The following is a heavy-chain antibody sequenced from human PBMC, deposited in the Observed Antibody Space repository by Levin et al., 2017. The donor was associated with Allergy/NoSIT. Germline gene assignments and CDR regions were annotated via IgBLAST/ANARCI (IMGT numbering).Heavy chain of an antibody. D-gene: IGHD3-9*01. J-gene: IGHJ4*02. Sequence: GESLKISCAASGFTFSSYGMHWVRQAPGKGLEWVAVISSDGRKKFYADSVKGRFTISRDNSKNTLDLQMNSLRAEDTAVYYCARQCYDILTGYYNFDYWGQGTLVTVSS. CDR2: ISSDGRKK. V-gene: IGHV3-30*03. CDR1: GFTFSSYG. CDR3: ARQCYDILTGYYNFDY.